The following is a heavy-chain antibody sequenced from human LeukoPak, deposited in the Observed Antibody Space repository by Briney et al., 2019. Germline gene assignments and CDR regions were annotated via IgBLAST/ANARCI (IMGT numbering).Heavy chain of an antibody. CDR1: GYTFTSYA. V-gene: IGHV1-46*01. D-gene: IGHD6-13*01. CDR2: INPSGGST. J-gene: IGHJ4*02. CDR3: ATMMDPAAAFDY. Sequence: ASVKVSCKASGYTFTSYAMNWVRQAPGQGLEWMGIINPSGGSTSYAQKFQGRVTMTRDTSTSTVYMELSSLRSEDTAVYYCATMMDPAAAFDYWGQGTLVTVSS.